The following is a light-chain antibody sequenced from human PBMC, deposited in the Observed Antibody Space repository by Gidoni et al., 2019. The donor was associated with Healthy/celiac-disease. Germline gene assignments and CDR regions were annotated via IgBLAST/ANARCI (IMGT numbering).Light chain of an antibody. Sequence: ILMTQPPLSLPVTPGEPASSYCWSSPSLLHNTGYNYLDWYLQKPGQSPQLLIYLGSSRACGVPDRFSGSGSGTDFTLKISRVEAEDVGVYYCMQALQTPWTFGQXTKVEIK. CDR3: MQALQTPWT. CDR1: PSLLHNTGYNY. CDR2: LGS. V-gene: IGKV2-28*01. J-gene: IGKJ1*01.